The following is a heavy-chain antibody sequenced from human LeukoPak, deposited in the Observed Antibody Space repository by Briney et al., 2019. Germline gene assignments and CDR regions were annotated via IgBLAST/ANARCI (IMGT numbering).Heavy chain of an antibody. CDR3: AARKVRGVWFYLDY. CDR1: GFTVSAYA. V-gene: IGHV3-23*01. CDR2: IYDDNT. J-gene: IGHJ4*02. D-gene: IGHD3-10*01. Sequence: LSGGSLRLSCAASGFTVSAYAMAWVRQAPGKGLEWVSTIYDDNTYYVDSVKGRFAISTDNSKNTLYLQMNSLRVEDTAVYFCAARKVRGVWFYLDYWGQGTLVTVSS.